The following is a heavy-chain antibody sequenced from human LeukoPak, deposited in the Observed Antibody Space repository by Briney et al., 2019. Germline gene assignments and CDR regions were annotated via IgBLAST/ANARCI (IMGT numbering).Heavy chain of an antibody. J-gene: IGHJ4*02. CDR3: AREGVTADGVDY. Sequence: SGTLSLTCTVSGGSISSGGYYWSWIRQHPGKGLEWIGYIYYSGSTYCNPSLKSRVTISVDTSKNQFSLKLSSVTAADTAVYYCAREGVTADGVDYWGQGTLVTVSS. V-gene: IGHV4-31*03. CDR2: IYYSGST. CDR1: GGSISSGGYY. D-gene: IGHD2-21*02.